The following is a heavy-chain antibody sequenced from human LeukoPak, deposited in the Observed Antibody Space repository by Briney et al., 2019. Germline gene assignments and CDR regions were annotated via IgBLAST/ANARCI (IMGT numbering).Heavy chain of an antibody. CDR2: IKRETDGGTI. CDR3: TTDRYYDNSELQFQH. V-gene: IGHV3-15*01. D-gene: IGHD3-22*01. J-gene: IGHJ1*01. Sequence: GGSVRLSCAASGFTLNNAWMSWVRQAPGKGLEWLGRIKRETDGGTIDYAAPVKGRFTISRDDSRNTLYLQMDSLKIEDTAVYYCTTDRYYDNSELQFQHWGQGTLVTVSS. CDR1: GFTLNNAW.